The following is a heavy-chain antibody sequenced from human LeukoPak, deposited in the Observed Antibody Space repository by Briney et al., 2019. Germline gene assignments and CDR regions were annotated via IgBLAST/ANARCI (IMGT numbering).Heavy chain of an antibody. CDR2: IRSKACGGTT. J-gene: IGHJ3*02. V-gene: IGHV3-49*03. CDR3: TNYGDYDAFDI. D-gene: IGHD4-17*01. CDR1: GFTFGDYA. Sequence: GGSLRVSCTASGFTFGDYAMRWFRQAPGQGLEWVGFIRSKACGGTTEYAASVKGRSTISRDDSKSIAYLQMNSLKTEDTAVYYCTNYGDYDAFDIWGQGTMVTVSS.